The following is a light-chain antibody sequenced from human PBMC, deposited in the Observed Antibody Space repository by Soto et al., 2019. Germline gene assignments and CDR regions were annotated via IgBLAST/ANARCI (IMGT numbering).Light chain of an antibody. CDR2: DVS. CDR1: SSDVGGYNY. V-gene: IGLV2-11*01. J-gene: IGLJ3*02. CDR3: CSYAGSYTFE. Sequence: QSALTQPRSVSGSPGQSVTISCTGTSSDVGGYNYVSWYQQHPGKAPKLMIYDVSKRPSGVPDRFSGSKSGNTAYLTISGLQAEDEADYYCCSYAGSYTFEFGGGTKLTVL.